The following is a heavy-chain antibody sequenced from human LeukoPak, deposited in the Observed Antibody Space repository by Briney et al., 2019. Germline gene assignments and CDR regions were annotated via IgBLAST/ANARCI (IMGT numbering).Heavy chain of an antibody. CDR1: DGSFSGYY. V-gene: IGHV4-34*01. CDR3: ARGPLIVVVVAATPYFQH. D-gene: IGHD2-15*01. Sequence: SETLSLTCAVYDGSFSGYYWSWIRQPPGKGLEWIGEINHSGSTNYNPSLKSRVTISVDTSKNQFSLKLSSVTAADTAVYYCARGPLIVVVVAATPYFQHWGQGTLVTVSS. CDR2: INHSGST. J-gene: IGHJ1*01.